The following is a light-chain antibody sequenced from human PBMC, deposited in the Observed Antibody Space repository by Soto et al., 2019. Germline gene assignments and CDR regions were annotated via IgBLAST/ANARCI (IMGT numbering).Light chain of an antibody. J-gene: IGLJ2*01. CDR2: QDS. Sequence: SYELTQPPSVSVSPGQTASITCSGDKLGDKYACWYQQKPGQSPVLDIYQDSKRPSGIPERFSGSKAGNTATLTISGTQALDEADYYCQAWDSSTAVVGGGTKRAVL. V-gene: IGLV3-1*01. CDR1: KLGDKY. CDR3: QAWDSSTAV.